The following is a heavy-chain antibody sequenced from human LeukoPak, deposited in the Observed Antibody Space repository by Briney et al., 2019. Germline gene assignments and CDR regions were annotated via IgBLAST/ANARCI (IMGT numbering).Heavy chain of an antibody. Sequence: PSETLSLTCAVYGGSFSGYHWSWIRQPPGKGLEWIGEINHSGSTNYNPSLKSRVTISVAKNQFSLKLSSVTAADTAVYYCASIAVAGYNWFDPWGQGTLVTVSS. V-gene: IGHV4-34*01. J-gene: IGHJ5*02. CDR3: ASIAVAGYNWFDP. CDR1: GGSFSGYH. CDR2: INHSGST. D-gene: IGHD6-19*01.